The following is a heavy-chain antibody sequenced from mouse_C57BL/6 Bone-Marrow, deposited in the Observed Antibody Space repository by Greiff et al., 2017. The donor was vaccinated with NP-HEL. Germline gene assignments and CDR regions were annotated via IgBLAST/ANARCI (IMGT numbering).Heavy chain of an antibody. D-gene: IGHD2-2*01. CDR2: INPGSGGT. V-gene: IGHV1-54*01. CDR3: AREGNGYNWYFEV. Sequence: QVQLQQSGAELVRPGTSVKVSCKASGYAFTNYLIEWVKQRPGQGLEWIGVINPGSGGTNYNEKFKGKATLTADKSSSTAYMQLSSLTSEDSAVYYCAREGNGYNWYFEVWGTGTTVTVSS. J-gene: IGHJ1*03. CDR1: GYAFTNYL.